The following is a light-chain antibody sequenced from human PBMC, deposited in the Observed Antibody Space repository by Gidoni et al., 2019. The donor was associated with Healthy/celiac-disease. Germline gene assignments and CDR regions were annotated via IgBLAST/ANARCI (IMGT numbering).Light chain of an antibody. CDR3: QQRSNWPPWT. Sequence: DIVLTQSPATLSLSPGERATLSCRASQSVSSYLAWYQQKPGQAPRRLIYDASNRATGIPARCSGSGAGTDFTITISSIEPEDFAVYYCQQRSNWPPWTFGQGTKVEIK. J-gene: IGKJ1*01. V-gene: IGKV3-11*01. CDR2: DAS. CDR1: QSVSSY.